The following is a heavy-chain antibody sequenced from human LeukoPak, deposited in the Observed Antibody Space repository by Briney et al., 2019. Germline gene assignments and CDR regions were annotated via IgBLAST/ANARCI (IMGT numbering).Heavy chain of an antibody. D-gene: IGHD1-1*01. V-gene: IGHV4-59*01. CDR2: IYHSGST. CDR3: AREGTAGTNLNWFDP. CDR1: GGSISRSY. Sequence: SETLSLTCNVSGGSISRSYWTWIRQPPGKGLEWIGNIYHSGSTNFNPSLKSRVTISVDTSKNQFSLKLSSVTAADTAVYYCAREGTAGTNLNWFDPWGQGTLVTVSS. J-gene: IGHJ5*02.